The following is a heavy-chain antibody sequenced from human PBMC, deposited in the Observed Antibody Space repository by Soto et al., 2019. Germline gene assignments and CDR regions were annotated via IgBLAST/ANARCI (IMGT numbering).Heavy chain of an antibody. D-gene: IGHD1-26*01. CDR2: IIPIYGTA. V-gene: IGHV1-69*13. Sequence: SVKVSCKASGGTFSSFTISWVRQAPGQGLEWMGGIIPIYGTANYAQKFQDRVTIVADASTTTAYMELSSLRSEDTAIYYCAKDRRAHWESYCYYAMDVCGQGARVTVYS. CDR1: GGTFSSFT. CDR3: AKDRRAHWESYCYYAMDV. J-gene: IGHJ6*02.